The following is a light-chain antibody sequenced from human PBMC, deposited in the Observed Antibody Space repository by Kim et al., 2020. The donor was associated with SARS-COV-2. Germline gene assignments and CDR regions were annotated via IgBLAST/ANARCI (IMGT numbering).Light chain of an antibody. CDR1: QSVRSNY. CDR3: QQYCSSPRT. J-gene: IGKJ1*01. V-gene: IGKV3-20*01. Sequence: YPGERATLSCRASQSVRSNYLAWYQQKPGQAPRLLIYTASNRATGIPDRFSGSGSGTDFTLTISRLEPEDFAVCYCQQYCSSPRTFGQGTKVDIK. CDR2: TAS.